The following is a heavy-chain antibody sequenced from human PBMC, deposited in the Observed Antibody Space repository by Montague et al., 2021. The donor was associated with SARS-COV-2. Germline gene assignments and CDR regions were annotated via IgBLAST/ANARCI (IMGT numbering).Heavy chain of an antibody. CDR1: GGSISSSSYY. V-gene: IGHV4-39*01. D-gene: IGHD3-10*01. CDR2: IFYSGST. Sequence: SETRSLTCTVSGGSISSSSYYWGWIRQPPGKGLEWIGSIFYSGSTDYNLSLKSRVTISVDTSKNQFSLKLSSVTAADTAVYYCASMVRAQVYYFDYWGQGTLVTVSS. CDR3: ASMVRAQVYYFDY. J-gene: IGHJ4*02.